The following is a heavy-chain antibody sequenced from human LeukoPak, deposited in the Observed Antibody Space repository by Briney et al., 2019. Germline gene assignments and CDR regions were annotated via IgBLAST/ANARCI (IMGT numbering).Heavy chain of an antibody. CDR2: INPSGGST. CDR3: ARGLPYTNHYYDILTGYLGGRFDP. D-gene: IGHD3-9*01. J-gene: IGHJ5*02. Sequence: GASVKVSCKASGYTFTSYYMHWVRQAPGQGLEWMGIINPSGGSTSYAQKFQGRVTMTRDTSTSTVYMELSSLRSEDTAVYYCARGLPYTNHYYDILTGYLGGRFDPWGQGTLVTVSS. CDR1: GYTFTSYY. V-gene: IGHV1-46*01.